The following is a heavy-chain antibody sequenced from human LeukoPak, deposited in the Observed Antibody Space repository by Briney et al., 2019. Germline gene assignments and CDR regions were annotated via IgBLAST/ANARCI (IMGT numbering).Heavy chain of an antibody. CDR3: ARAYYDILTGYYRSYYFDY. Sequence: PETLSLTCTVSGGSISSYYWSWIRQPPGKGLEWIGYMYYSGSTNYNPSLKSRVTISVDTSKNQFSLKLSSVTAADTAVYYCARAYYDILTGYYRSYYFDYWGQGTLVTVSS. J-gene: IGHJ4*02. V-gene: IGHV4-59*01. D-gene: IGHD3-9*01. CDR2: MYYSGST. CDR1: GGSISSYY.